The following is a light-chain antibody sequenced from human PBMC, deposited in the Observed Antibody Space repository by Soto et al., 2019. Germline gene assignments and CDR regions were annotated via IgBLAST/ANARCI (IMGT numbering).Light chain of an antibody. CDR2: ENN. V-gene: IGLV1-51*02. CDR1: SSNIGNNY. Sequence: QSVLTQPPSVSAAPGQKVTISCSGSSSNIGNNYVSWYQQLPGTAPKLLIYENNKRPSGIPDRFSGSKSGTSATLGITGLQTGDEADYYCGTWDSSLSAGGSYVFGTGTQLTVL. CDR3: GTWDSSLSAGGSYV. J-gene: IGLJ1*01.